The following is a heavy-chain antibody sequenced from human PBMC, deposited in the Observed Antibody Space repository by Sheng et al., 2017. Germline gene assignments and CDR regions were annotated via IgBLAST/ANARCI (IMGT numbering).Heavy chain of an antibody. V-gene: IGHV3-53*01. CDR3: ARVPIQGDNYGQYYYYMDV. D-gene: IGHD5-18*01. Sequence: EVQLVESGGGLIQPGGSLRLSCAASGFTVSTNYMNWVRQAPGKGLEWVSVIYSGGDTYYADSVKGRFTISRDNSKNTLYLRMNSLRAEDTAVYYCARVPIQGDNYGQYYYYMDVWGQGTTVTVSS. CDR1: GFTVSTNY. CDR2: IYSGGDT. J-gene: IGHJ6*03.